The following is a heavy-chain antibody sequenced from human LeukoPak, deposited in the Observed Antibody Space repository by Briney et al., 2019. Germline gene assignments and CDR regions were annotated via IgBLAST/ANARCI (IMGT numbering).Heavy chain of an antibody. CDR2: VNLQGST. V-gene: IGHV4-4*02. CDR1: GGSISNTNW. J-gene: IGHJ3*01. CDR3: ARDRSWDGLHAFDL. Sequence: PSETLSLTCGVSGGSISNTNWWTWVRQPPGKGLEWVGEVNLQGSTNYNPSLKSRVTISVDTSKNQFSLKLSSVTAADTAVYYCARDRSWDGLHAFDLWGQGTMVTVSS. D-gene: IGHD3-10*01.